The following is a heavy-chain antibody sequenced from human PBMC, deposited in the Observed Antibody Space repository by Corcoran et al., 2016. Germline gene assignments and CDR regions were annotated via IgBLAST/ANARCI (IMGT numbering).Heavy chain of an antibody. J-gene: IGHJ4*02. CDR3: AGTYYYGSPFDY. Sequence: QVQLVESGGGVVQPGRSLRLSCAASGFTFSSYGMHWVRQAPGKGLEWVAVIWYDGSNKYYADSVKGRFTISRDNSKNTLYLQMNSLRAEDTAVYYWAGTYYYGSPFDYWGQGTLVTVSS. CDR1: GFTFSSYG. CDR2: IWYDGSNK. V-gene: IGHV3-33*01. D-gene: IGHD3-10*01.